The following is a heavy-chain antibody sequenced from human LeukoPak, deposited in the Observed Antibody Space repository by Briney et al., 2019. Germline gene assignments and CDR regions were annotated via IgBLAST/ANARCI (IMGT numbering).Heavy chain of an antibody. CDR2: INPNSGGT. J-gene: IGHJ1*01. CDR1: GYTFTGYY. D-gene: IGHD6-6*01. V-gene: IGHV1-2*02. Sequence: ASVKVSCKASGYTFTGYYMHWVRQAPGQGLEWMGWINPNSGGTNYAQKFQGRVTMTRDTSISTAYMELSRLRSDDTAVYYCARDGGGSIADQYFQHWGQGTLVTVSS. CDR3: ARDGGGSIADQYFQH.